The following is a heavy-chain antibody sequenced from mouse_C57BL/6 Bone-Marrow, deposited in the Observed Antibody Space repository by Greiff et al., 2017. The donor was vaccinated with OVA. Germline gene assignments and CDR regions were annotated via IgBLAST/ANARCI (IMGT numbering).Heavy chain of an antibody. V-gene: IGHV5-9-1*02. CDR1: GFTFSSYA. CDR2: ISSGGDYI. D-gene: IGHD1-1*01. CDR3: TRDLLYGSSRERYFDV. Sequence: DVHLVESGEGLVKPGGSLKLSCAASGFTFSSYAMSWVRQTPEKRLEWVAYISSGGDYIYYADTVKGRFTISRDNARNTLYLQMSSLKSEDTAMYYCTRDLLYGSSRERYFDVWGTGTTVTVSS. J-gene: IGHJ1*03.